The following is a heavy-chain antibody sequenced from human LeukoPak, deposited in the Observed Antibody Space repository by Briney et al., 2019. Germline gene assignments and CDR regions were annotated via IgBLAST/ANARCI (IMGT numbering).Heavy chain of an antibody. CDR3: ARDVLIAADGVIRLDAFDI. J-gene: IGHJ3*02. D-gene: IGHD6-13*01. CDR2: ISSSSSFI. Sequence: PGGSLRLSCAASGFTFSSYNMNWVRQTPGKGLEWVSSISSSSSFIYYADSVKGRFTISRDNAKISLYLQMNSLRAKDTALYYCARDVLIAADGVIRLDAFDIWGQGTVVTVSS. V-gene: IGHV3-21*01. CDR1: GFTFSSYN.